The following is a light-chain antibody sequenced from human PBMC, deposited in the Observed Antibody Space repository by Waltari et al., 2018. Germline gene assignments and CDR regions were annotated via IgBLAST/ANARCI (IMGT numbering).Light chain of an antibody. V-gene: IGLV2-8*01. CDR2: EVN. Sequence: QSALTQPPSASGSPGQSVTISCTGTISDVGGYDYVSWYQQHPGKAPKFMIYEVNKRPSGFPDRFSGSKSGSTASLTVSGLQADDEAAYYCSSYAGSNTVVFGGGTKLTVL. J-gene: IGLJ2*01. CDR3: SSYAGSNTVV. CDR1: ISDVGGYDY.